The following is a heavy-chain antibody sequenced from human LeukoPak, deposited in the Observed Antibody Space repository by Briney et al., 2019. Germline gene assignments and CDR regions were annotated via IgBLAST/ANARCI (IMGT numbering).Heavy chain of an antibody. CDR1: GGSISSYY. Sequence: SETLSLTCTVSGGSISSYYWSWIRQPPGKGLEWIGYIYYSGSTNYNPSLKSRVTISVDTSKNQFSLKLSSVTAADTAVYYCARGSGHILTGSNWFDPWGQGTLVTVSS. D-gene: IGHD3-9*01. CDR3: ARGSGHILTGSNWFDP. CDR2: IYYSGST. J-gene: IGHJ5*02. V-gene: IGHV4-59*01.